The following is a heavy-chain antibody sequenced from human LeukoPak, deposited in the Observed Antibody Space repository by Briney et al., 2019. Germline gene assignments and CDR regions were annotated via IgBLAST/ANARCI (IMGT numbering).Heavy chain of an antibody. J-gene: IGHJ4*02. CDR1: GFTFSSYW. V-gene: IGHV3-53*01. CDR3: ARGVAAAGTLYYFDY. CDR2: IYSGGST. D-gene: IGHD6-13*01. Sequence: GGSLRLSCAASGFTFSSYWMSWVRQAPGKGLEWVSVIYSGGSTYYADSVKGRFTISRDNSKNTLYLQMNSLRAEDTAVYYCARGVAAAGTLYYFDYWGQGTLVTVSS.